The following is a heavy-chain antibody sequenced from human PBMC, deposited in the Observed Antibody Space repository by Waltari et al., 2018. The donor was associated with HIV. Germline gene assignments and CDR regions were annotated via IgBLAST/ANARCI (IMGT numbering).Heavy chain of an antibody. J-gene: IGHJ5*02. Sequence: EVPLVESGGGLVQPGGSLRLSCAAFGFTFRSYWMSWVRQAPGKGLEWVANIKQDGSEKYYVDSMKGRFTISRDNAKNSLYLQINSLRAEDTAVYYCAGRSPARRLNWFDPWGQGTLVIVSS. D-gene: IGHD2-8*01. CDR1: GFTFRSYW. CDR2: IKQDGSEK. CDR3: AGRSPARRLNWFDP. V-gene: IGHV3-7*01.